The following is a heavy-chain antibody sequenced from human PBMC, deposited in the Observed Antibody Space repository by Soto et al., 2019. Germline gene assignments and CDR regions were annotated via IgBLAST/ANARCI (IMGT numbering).Heavy chain of an antibody. J-gene: IGHJ3*02. CDR1: GYTFSAYT. D-gene: IGHD3-3*02. CDR3: ARDTETLGPRANDALDI. CDR2: INVGSGNT. Sequence: QAQLVQSGAEMKKRGASVKVSCKAAGYTFSAYTMNWVRQAPGQSLEWMGWINVGSGNTRYSQNFQGRVSITRDTSASTVYMELTGLKSEDTAMYYCARDTETLGPRANDALDIWGQGTMVTVSS. V-gene: IGHV1-3*01.